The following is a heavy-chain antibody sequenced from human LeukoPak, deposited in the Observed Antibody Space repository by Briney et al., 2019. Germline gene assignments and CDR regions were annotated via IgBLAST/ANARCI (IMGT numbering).Heavy chain of an antibody. CDR1: GGSISSYY. V-gene: IGHV4-59*12. CDR2: IYYSGST. CDR3: ARGGYYDSSGYYYAFDI. Sequence: PSETLSLTCTVSGGSISSYYWSWIRQPPGKGLEWIGYIYYSGSTNYNPSLKSRVTISVDTSKNQFSLKLSSVTAADTAVYYCARGGYYDSSGYYYAFDIWGQGTMVTVSS. J-gene: IGHJ3*02. D-gene: IGHD3-22*01.